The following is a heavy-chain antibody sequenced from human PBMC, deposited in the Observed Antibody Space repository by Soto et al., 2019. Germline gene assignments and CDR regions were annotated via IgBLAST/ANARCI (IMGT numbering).Heavy chain of an antibody. CDR3: ARVGVYYESWFDP. D-gene: IGHD3-22*01. Sequence: GGSLRLSCAASGFTFSSYAMHWVRQAPGKGLEWVAVISYDGSNKYYADSVKGRFTISRDNSKNTLYLQMNSLRAEDTAVYYCARVGVYYESWFDPWGQGTLVTVSS. CDR2: ISYDGSNK. J-gene: IGHJ5*02. CDR1: GFTFSSYA. V-gene: IGHV3-30-3*01.